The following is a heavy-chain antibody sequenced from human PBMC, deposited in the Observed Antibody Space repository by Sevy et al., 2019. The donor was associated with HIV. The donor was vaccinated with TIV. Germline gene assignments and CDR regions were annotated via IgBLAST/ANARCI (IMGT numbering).Heavy chain of an antibody. J-gene: IGHJ4*01. CDR1: GFSFSSYW. Sequence: GGSLRLSCAASGFSFSSYWMHWVRQAPGKGLEWVANIKQDESEKYYVASVKGRFTISSDNAKNSVYMQMNSLRPEDTAIYYCARGNSGSFDYWGHGTLVTVSS. CDR3: ARGNSGSFDY. CDR2: IKQDESEK. V-gene: IGHV3-7*04. D-gene: IGHD3-22*01.